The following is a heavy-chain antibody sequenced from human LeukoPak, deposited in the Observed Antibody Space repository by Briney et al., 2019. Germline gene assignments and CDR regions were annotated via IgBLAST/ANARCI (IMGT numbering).Heavy chain of an antibody. Sequence: ASVKVSCKASGYTFGNYYIHWVRQAPGQGLEWMGIINPSDGSTSYAQKFQGRVTMTRDMAMSTVYMELSSLRSEDTAVYYCAKDLRGDGPIDYWGQGPLVTVSS. J-gene: IGHJ4*02. CDR1: GYTFGNYY. D-gene: IGHD4-17*01. CDR2: INPSDGST. CDR3: AKDLRGDGPIDY. V-gene: IGHV1-46*01.